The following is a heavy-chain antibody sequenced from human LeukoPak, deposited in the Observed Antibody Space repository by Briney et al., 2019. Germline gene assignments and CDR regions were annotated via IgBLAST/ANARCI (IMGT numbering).Heavy chain of an antibody. V-gene: IGHV1-18*01. CDR1: GYTFTSYG. CDR2: ISAYNGNA. Sequence: ASVKVSCKASGYTFTSYGISWVRQAPGQGLEWMGWISAYNGNANYAQKLQGRVTMTTDTSTSTAYMELRSLRSDDTAVYYCARDSISFFGVPQRAFDIWGQGTMVTVSS. CDR3: ARDSISFFGVPQRAFDI. J-gene: IGHJ3*02. D-gene: IGHD3-3*01.